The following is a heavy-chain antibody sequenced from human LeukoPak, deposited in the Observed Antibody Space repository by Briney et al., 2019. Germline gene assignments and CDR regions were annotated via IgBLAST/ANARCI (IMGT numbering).Heavy chain of an antibody. CDR3: ARGIVGATIGWFDP. CDR1: GGSISSSSYY. V-gene: IGHV4-39*07. Sequence: SETLSLTCTVSGGSISSSSYYWGWIRQPPGKGLEWIGSIYYSGSTYCNPSLKSRVTISVDTSKNQFSLKLSSVTAADTAVYYCARGIVGATIGWFDPWGQGTLVTVSS. J-gene: IGHJ5*02. D-gene: IGHD1-26*01. CDR2: IYYSGST.